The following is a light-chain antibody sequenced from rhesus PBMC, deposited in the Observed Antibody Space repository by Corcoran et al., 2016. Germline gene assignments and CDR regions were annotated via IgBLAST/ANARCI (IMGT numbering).Light chain of an antibody. V-gene: IGKV1-66*01. CDR3: QQYNNSPYS. J-gene: IGKJ2*01. CDR2: YAC. CDR1: QGINHY. Sequence: DIQMTQSPSSLSASVGDRVTITCRASQGINHYLSWYQQKPGKAPNPLIYYACSLETGVPSRLSGSGSGTDYTLTISSLQPEDIATYYCQQYNNSPYSFGQGTKVEIK.